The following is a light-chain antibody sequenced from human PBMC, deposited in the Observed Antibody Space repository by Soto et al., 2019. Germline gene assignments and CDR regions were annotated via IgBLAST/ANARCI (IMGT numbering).Light chain of an antibody. CDR2: DAS. CDR1: QTISTN. CDR3: QLFDDSLFT. Sequence: EILMTQSPATLSVSPGERATLSCRASQTISTNVAWYQQKPGQAPRLLLYDASTRATDVPPRFSGSGSGTDFTLTISRLEPDDFAVYYCQLFDDSLFTFGPGTKVDV. V-gene: IGKV3-15*01. J-gene: IGKJ3*01.